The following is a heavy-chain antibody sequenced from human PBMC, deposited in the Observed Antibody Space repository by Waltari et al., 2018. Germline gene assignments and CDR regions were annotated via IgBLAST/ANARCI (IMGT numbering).Heavy chain of an antibody. Sequence: QVQLQESGPGLVKPSETLSLTCAVSGYSISSGYYWGWLRQPPGKGLEWIGSIYQSGSTYYNPSLKSRVTISVDTSKNQFSLKLSSVTAADTAVYYCARESPLERLPDAFDIWGQGTMVTVSS. CDR1: GYSISSGYY. V-gene: IGHV4-38-2*02. CDR2: IYQSGST. J-gene: IGHJ3*02. D-gene: IGHD6-25*01. CDR3: ARESPLERLPDAFDI.